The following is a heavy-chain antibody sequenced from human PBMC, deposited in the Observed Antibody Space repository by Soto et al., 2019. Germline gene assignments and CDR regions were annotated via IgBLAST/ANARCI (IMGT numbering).Heavy chain of an antibody. D-gene: IGHD2-8*02. J-gene: IGHJ4*02. CDR1: GFTFSDYY. Sequence: GSLRLSCAASGFTFSDYYMSWIRQAPGQGLEWVSYISSGSNYTNYEYSVKGRFTISRDNAKNSLYLQMNTLRAEDTAVYYCARDLSVGLWCSTGFEXCRKGTLVTFS. CDR3: ARDLSVGLWCSTGFEX. CDR2: ISSGSNYT. V-gene: IGHV3-11*05.